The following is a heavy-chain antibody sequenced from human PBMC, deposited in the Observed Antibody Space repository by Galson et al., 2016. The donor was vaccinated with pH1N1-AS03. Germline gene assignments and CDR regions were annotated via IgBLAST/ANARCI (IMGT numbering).Heavy chain of an antibody. CDR3: AAASRFFEWLGVAYFYGMDV. CDR1: GFTFTGST. J-gene: IGHJ6*02. CDR2: IVVGSGNT. V-gene: IGHV1-58*01. Sequence: SVKVSCKASGFTFTGSTVQWVRQARGQRLEWIGWIVVGSGNTNYAQNFQERVSITRGKSTSTAYMSLSSLRSEDTAVAYRAAASRFFEWLGVAYFYGMDVLGQGTTVTVSS. D-gene: IGHD3-3*01.